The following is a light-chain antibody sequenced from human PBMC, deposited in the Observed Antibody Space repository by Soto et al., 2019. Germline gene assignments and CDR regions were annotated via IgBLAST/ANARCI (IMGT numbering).Light chain of an antibody. CDR3: SSYTRSSTLYYG. J-gene: IGLJ1*01. V-gene: IGLV2-14*01. CDR2: DVS. CDR1: SSDVGGYNY. Sequence: QSVLTQPASVSGSPGQTITISCTGTSSDVGGYNYVSWYQQHPGKSPKLMIYDVSNRPSGVSTRFSGSKSGNTASLTISGLQAEDEADYYCSSYTRSSTLYYGFGTGTKVTVL.